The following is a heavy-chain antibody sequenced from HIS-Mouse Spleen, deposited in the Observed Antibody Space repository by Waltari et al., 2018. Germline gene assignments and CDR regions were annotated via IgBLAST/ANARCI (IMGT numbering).Heavy chain of an antibody. J-gene: IGHJ2*01. CDR3: ARAVGSYWYFDL. V-gene: IGHV3-72*01. CDR2: TRNKANSYTT. D-gene: IGHD1-26*01. CDR1: GFTFSDHY. Sequence: EVQLVESGGGLVQPGGSLRLSCAASGFTFSDHYMDWVRPAPGKGLEWVGRTRNKANSYTTEYAASVKGRFTISRDDSKNSLYLQMNSLKTEDTAVYYCARAVGSYWYFDLWGRGTLVTVSS.